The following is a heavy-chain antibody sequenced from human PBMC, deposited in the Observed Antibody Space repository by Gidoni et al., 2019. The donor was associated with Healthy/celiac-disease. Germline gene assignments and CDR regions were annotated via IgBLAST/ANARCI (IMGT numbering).Heavy chain of an antibody. CDR2: INHSGST. Sequence: QVQLQQWGAGLLKPSETLSLTCAVYGGSFSGYYWSWIRQPPGKGLEWIGEINHSGSTNYNPSLKSRVTISVDTSKNQFSLKLSSVTAADTAVYYCARGRKVSAALRRGLFDYWGQGTLVTVSS. V-gene: IGHV4-34*01. CDR1: GGSFSGYY. J-gene: IGHJ4*02. CDR3: ARGRKVSAALRRGLFDY. D-gene: IGHD6-6*01.